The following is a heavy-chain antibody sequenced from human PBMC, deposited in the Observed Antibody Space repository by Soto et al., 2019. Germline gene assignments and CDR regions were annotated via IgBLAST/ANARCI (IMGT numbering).Heavy chain of an antibody. CDR2: IKSKTDGGTT. D-gene: IGHD6-13*01. CDR1: GFTFSNAW. V-gene: IGHV3-15*01. J-gene: IGHJ4*02. Sequence: GGSLRLSCAASGFTFSNAWMSWVRQAPGKGLEWVGRIKSKTDGGTTDYAAPVKGRFTISRDDSKNTLYLQMNSLKTEDTAVYYCTTDHEYAQYSSSFDYWGQGTLVTVSS. CDR3: TTDHEYAQYSSSFDY.